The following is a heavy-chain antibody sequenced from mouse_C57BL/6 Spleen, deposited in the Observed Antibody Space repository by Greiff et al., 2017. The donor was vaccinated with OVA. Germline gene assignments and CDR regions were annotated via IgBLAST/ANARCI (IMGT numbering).Heavy chain of an antibody. V-gene: IGHV1-15*01. CDR2: IDPETGGT. J-gene: IGHJ2*01. CDR3: TRPYYEDY. Sequence: QVQLKESGAELVRPGASVTLSCKASGYTFTDYEMHWVKQTPVHGLEWIGAIDPETGGTAYNQKFKGKAILTADKSSSTAYMELRSLTSEDSAVYYCTRPYYEDYWGQGTTLTVSS. CDR1: GYTFTDYE. D-gene: IGHD1-1*02.